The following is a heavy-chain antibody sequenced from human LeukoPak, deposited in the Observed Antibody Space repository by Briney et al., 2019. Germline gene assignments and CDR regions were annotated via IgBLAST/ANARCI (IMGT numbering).Heavy chain of an antibody. J-gene: IGHJ4*02. CDR3: ARAKAGRGFDY. Sequence: KTGGSLRLSCAASGFSFSDYYMSWIRQAPGKGLEWVSYISSTGSYTNYADSVKGRFTISRDNAQNSLYLQMNSLRAEDTAVYYCARAKAGRGFDYWGQGTLVTVSS. CDR1: GFSFSDYY. D-gene: IGHD6-19*01. V-gene: IGHV3-11*06. CDR2: ISSTGSYT.